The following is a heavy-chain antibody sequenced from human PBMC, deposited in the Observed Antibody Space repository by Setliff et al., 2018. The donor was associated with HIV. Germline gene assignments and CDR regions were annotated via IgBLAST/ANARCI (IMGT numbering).Heavy chain of an antibody. D-gene: IGHD1-26*01. Sequence: QPGGSLRLSCAASGFTFSNYWLHWVRQAPEKGLVWVSRINPDGSNPTYADSVKGRFTISRDNAKNMLYLQMSSLTADDTAVYYCAPSVPPHSNWFDPWGQGTLVTVSS. V-gene: IGHV3-74*01. J-gene: IGHJ5*02. CDR2: INPDGSNP. CDR3: APSVPPHSNWFDP. CDR1: GFTFSNYW.